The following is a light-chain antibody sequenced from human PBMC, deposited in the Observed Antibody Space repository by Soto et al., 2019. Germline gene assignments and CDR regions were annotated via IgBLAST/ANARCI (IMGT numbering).Light chain of an antibody. V-gene: IGKV3-20*01. CDR1: QSVSNY. J-gene: IGKJ1*01. Sequence: TQSQSSLCFWSRQSVTLCGSASQSVSNYLAWYQQKPGQAPRLLIYDASNRATGIPARFSGSRSGTDFTLTISRLEPEDLAVYYCQLYGGSPKKFRKGTNVDIK. CDR3: QLYGGSPKK. CDR2: DAS.